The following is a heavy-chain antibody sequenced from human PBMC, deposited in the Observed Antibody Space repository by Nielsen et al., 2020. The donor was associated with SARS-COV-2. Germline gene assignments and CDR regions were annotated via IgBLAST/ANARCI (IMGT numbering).Heavy chain of an antibody. CDR1: GFTFSNYV. J-gene: IGHJ6*02. CDR3: ASNGYPVHYYYYGMDV. Sequence: GESLKISCAASGFTFSNYVMNWVRQSPGKGLEWVSAISASGASTYYADSVKGRFTISRDNFKNTLDLQLNSLRAEDTAVYYCASNGYPVHYYYYGMDVWGQGTTVTVSS. CDR2: ISASGAST. D-gene: IGHD1-1*01. V-gene: IGHV3-23*01.